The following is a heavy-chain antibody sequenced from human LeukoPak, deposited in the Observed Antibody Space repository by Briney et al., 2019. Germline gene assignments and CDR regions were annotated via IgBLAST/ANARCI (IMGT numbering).Heavy chain of an antibody. V-gene: IGHV1-2*02. CDR2: INTDSGGT. CDR3: ARGGHSSSARLDY. D-gene: IGHD2-2*01. CDR1: GYTFTGYY. Sequence: ASVKVSCKASGYTFTGYYMHWVRHAPGQGLEWMGWINTDSGGTNYAQKFQGRVTMTRDTSISTAYMELSRLRSDDTAVYYCARGGHSSSARLDYWGQGTLVTVSS. J-gene: IGHJ4*02.